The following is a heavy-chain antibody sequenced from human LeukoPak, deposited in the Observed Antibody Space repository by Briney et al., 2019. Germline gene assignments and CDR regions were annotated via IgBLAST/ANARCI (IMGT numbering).Heavy chain of an antibody. V-gene: IGHV1-69*13. CDR3: ARDVCSGGSCYSYFDY. CDR2: IIPIFGTA. J-gene: IGHJ4*02. CDR1: GGTFSSYA. D-gene: IGHD2-15*01. Sequence: GASVKASCKASGGTFSSYAISWVRQAPGQGLEWMGGIIPIFGTANYAQKFQGRVTITADESTSTAYMELSSLRSEDTAVYYCARDVCSGGSCYSYFDYWGQGTLVTVSS.